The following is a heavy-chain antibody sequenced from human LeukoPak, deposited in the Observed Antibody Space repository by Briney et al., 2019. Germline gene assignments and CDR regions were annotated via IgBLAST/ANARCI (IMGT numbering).Heavy chain of an antibody. V-gene: IGHV1-46*01. CDR3: ARGQHNYYDSNWFDP. CDR1: GYTFTSYY. Sequence: ASVTVSCKASGYTFTSYYMHWVRQAPGQGLEWMGIINPSGGSTSYAQKFQGRVTMTRDMSTSTVYMELSSLRSEDTAVYYCARGQHNYYDSNWFDPWGQGTLVTVSS. D-gene: IGHD3-22*01. CDR2: INPSGGST. J-gene: IGHJ5*02.